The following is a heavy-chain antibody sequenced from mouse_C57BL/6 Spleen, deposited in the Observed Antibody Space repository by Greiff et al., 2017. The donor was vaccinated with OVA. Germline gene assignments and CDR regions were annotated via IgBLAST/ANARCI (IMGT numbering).Heavy chain of an antibody. CDR3: ARGLYYYGSSYSFDY. CDR1: GYTFTSYD. Sequence: QVQLQQSGPELVKPGASVKLSCKASGYTFTSYDINWVKQRPGQGLEWIGWIYPRDGSTKYNEKFKGKATLTVDTSSSTAYMELHSLTSEDSAVYFCARGLYYYGSSYSFDYWGQGTTLTVSS. CDR2: IYPRDGST. J-gene: IGHJ2*01. V-gene: IGHV1-85*01. D-gene: IGHD1-1*01.